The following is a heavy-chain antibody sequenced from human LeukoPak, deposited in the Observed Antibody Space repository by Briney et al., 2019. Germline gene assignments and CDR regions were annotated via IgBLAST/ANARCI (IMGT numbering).Heavy chain of an antibody. CDR1: GFTFSNYA. V-gene: IGHV3-30-3*01. Sequence: GGSLRFSCAASGFTFSNYAMHWVRQAPGKGLEWVAVISYDGSNKYYADSVKGRFTISRDNSKNTLYLQMNSLRAEDTAVYYCARDYSGSYYVLDSWGQGTLVTVSS. CDR3: ARDYSGSYYVLDS. D-gene: IGHD1-26*01. CDR2: ISYDGSNK. J-gene: IGHJ4*02.